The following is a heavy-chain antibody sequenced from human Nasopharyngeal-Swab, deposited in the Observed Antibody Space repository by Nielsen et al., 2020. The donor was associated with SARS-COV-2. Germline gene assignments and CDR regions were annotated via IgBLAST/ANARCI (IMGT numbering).Heavy chain of an antibody. J-gene: IGHJ4*02. CDR2: VSTGGDYI. Sequence: GESLKISCAASGFTFRFYKMHWGRQAPGKGLEWVSSVSTGGDYIHYADLVQGRFATSRDNAKDSLYLQMNSLRAEDTAIYYCARDRSGFGFDFWGQGALVTVSP. CDR3: ARDRSGFGFDF. V-gene: IGHV3-21*01. CDR1: GFTFRFYK. D-gene: IGHD3-3*01.